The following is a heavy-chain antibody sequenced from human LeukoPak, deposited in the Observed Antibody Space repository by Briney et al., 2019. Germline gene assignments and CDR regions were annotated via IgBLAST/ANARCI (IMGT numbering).Heavy chain of an antibody. V-gene: IGHV1-69*13. CDR2: IIPIFGTA. D-gene: IGHD6-13*01. CDR3: ARDSLQQLSLVGAFDI. CDR1: GGTFSSYA. J-gene: IGHJ3*02. Sequence: SVKVSCKASGGTFSSYAISWVRQAHGQGLEWMGGIIPIFGTANYAQKFQGRVTITADESTSTAYMELSSLRSEDTAVYYCARDSLQQLSLVGAFDIWGQGTMVTVSS.